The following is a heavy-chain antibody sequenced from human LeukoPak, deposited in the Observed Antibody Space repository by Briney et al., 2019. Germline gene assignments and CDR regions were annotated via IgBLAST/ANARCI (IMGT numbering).Heavy chain of an antibody. Sequence: GGSLRLSCAASGFTFSSYAMSWVRQAPGKGLEWVSTISDSGGSTYYADSVKGRFTISRDNSKNTLYLQMNSLRAEDTAVYYCAKYKLQFSFDYYYMDVWGKGTTVTVYS. J-gene: IGHJ6*03. D-gene: IGHD1-14*01. CDR2: ISDSGGST. V-gene: IGHV3-23*01. CDR1: GFTFSSYA. CDR3: AKYKLQFSFDYYYMDV.